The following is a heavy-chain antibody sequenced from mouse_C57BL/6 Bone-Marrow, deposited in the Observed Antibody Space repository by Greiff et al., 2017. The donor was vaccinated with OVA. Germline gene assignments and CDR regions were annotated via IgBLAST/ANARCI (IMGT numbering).Heavy chain of an antibody. CDR2: IDPENGDT. CDR3: TTKGYGSYFDY. D-gene: IGHD1-1*01. Sequence: VQLKESGAELVRPGASVKLSCTASGFNIKDDYMHWVKQRPEQGLEWIGWIDPENGDTEYASKLQGKATITADTSSNTAYLQLSSLTSEDTAVYYCTTKGYGSYFDYWGQGTTLTVSS. CDR1: GFNIKDDY. V-gene: IGHV14-4*01. J-gene: IGHJ2*01.